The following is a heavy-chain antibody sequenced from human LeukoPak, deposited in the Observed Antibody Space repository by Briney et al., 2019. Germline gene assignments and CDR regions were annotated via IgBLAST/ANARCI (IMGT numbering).Heavy chain of an antibody. D-gene: IGHD5-24*01. CDR2: IYYSGST. CDR3: ARGGRWLQLSRAFDI. V-gene: IGHV4-59*01. Sequence: SETLSLTCTVSGGPISSYYWSWIRQPPGKGLEWIGYIYYSGSTNYNPSLKSRVTISVDTSKNQFSLKLSSVTAADTAVYYCARGGRWLQLSRAFDIWGQGTMVTVSS. J-gene: IGHJ3*02. CDR1: GGPISSYY.